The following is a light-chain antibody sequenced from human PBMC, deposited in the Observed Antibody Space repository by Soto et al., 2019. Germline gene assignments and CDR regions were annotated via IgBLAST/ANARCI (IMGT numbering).Light chain of an antibody. J-gene: IGKJ2*01. CDR1: QSVSSN. V-gene: IGKV3-15*01. Sequence: EIVMTQSPATLSVSPGERATLSCRASQSVSSNLAWYQQKPGQAPRLLIYGASTRATGIPASFSGSGSGTEFTLTTSSLQSEDFEVYYCQQYNNWPPYTFGQGTRLEIK. CDR3: QQYNNWPPYT. CDR2: GAS.